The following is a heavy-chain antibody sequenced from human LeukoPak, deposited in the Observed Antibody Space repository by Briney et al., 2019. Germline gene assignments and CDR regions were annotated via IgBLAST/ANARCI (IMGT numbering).Heavy chain of an antibody. Sequence: GGSLRLSCAASGFTFSSYAMSWVRQAPGKRLEWVSIISGSGGSTYYADSVKGRFTISRDNSGNTLYLQMNSLRAEDTAVYYCARYGSSWSFDYWGQGTLVTVSS. CDR1: GFTFSSYA. D-gene: IGHD6-13*01. CDR3: ARYGSSWSFDY. V-gene: IGHV3-23*01. J-gene: IGHJ4*02. CDR2: ISGSGGST.